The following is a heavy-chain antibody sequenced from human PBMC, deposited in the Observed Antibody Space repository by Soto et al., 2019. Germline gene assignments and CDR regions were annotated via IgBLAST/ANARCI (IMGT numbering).Heavy chain of an antibody. J-gene: IGHJ3*02. CDR2: IKSKTDGGTT. CDR1: GFTFSDAW. Sequence: GGSLRLSCAASGFTFSDAWMSWVRQAPGKGLEWVGRIKSKTDGGTTDYAAPVKGRFTISRDDSKNTLYLQMNSLKTEDTAVYYCTTETTGYYDSSGYLAFDIWGQGTRGTVS. CDR3: TTETTGYYDSSGYLAFDI. V-gene: IGHV3-15*01. D-gene: IGHD3-22*01.